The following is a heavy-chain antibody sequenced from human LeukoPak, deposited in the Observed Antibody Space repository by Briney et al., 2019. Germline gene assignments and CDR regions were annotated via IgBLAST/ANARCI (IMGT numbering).Heavy chain of an antibody. CDR1: GGSISSGSYY. Sequence: SETLSLTCTVSGGSISSGSYYWSWIRQPAGKGLEWIGRIYTSGSTNYNPSLKSRVTISVDTSKNQFSLKLSSVTAADTAVYYCARAYCSGSSCSSYYYYYMDVWGKGTTVTVSS. CDR3: ARAYCSGSSCSSYYYYYMDV. V-gene: IGHV4-61*02. D-gene: IGHD2-15*01. CDR2: IYTSGST. J-gene: IGHJ6*03.